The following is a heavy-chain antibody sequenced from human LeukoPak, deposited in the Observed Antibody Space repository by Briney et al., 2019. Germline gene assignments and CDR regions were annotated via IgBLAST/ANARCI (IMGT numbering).Heavy chain of an antibody. Sequence: GESLKISCKGSGYSFTSYWIGWVRQMPGKGLEWMGIIYPGDSDTRYSPSFQGQVTISADKSISTAYLQWSSLKASDTAMYYCARSHYYGSGRSPSWFDPWGQGTLVTVSS. J-gene: IGHJ5*02. CDR2: IYPGDSDT. V-gene: IGHV5-51*01. D-gene: IGHD3-10*01. CDR1: GYSFTSYW. CDR3: ARSHYYGSGRSPSWFDP.